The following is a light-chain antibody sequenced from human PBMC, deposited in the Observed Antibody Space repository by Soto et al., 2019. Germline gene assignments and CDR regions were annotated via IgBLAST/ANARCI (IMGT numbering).Light chain of an antibody. V-gene: IGKV1-5*03. CDR2: KAS. J-gene: IGKJ2*01. Sequence: DIQMTQSPSTLSASVGDRVTITCRASQSISSWLAWYKQKPGKAPKLLIYKASSLESGVPSRFSGIGSGTEFTLTISSLQPDDFATYYCQQYHSYPYTFGQGTTLEIK. CDR3: QQYHSYPYT. CDR1: QSISSW.